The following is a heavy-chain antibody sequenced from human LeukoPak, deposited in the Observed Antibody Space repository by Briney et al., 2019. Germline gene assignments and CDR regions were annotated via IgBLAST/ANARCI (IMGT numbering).Heavy chain of an antibody. CDR2: INPNSGGT. Sequence: ASVKVSCKASGYTFTGYYMHWVRQAPGQGLEWMGWINPNSGGTNYAQKFQGRVTMTRDTSISTAYMELSRLRSDDTAVYYCARDEYGSGSYNWFDPWGQGTLVTVSS. J-gene: IGHJ5*02. V-gene: IGHV1-2*02. D-gene: IGHD3-10*01. CDR3: ARDEYGSGSYNWFDP. CDR1: GYTFTGYY.